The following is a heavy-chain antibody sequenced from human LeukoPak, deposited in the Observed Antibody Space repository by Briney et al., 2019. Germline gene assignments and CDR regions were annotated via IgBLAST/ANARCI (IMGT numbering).Heavy chain of an antibody. V-gene: IGHV1-2*02. CDR2: INPNSGGT. CDR3: ARDYGWGAGEVNGY. J-gene: IGHJ4*02. CDR1: GYTFTGYH. Sequence: ASVKVSCKASGYTFTGYHMHWVRQAPGQGLEWMGWINPNSGGTDYAQKFQGRVTMTRDTSISTAYMELSRLRSDDTAVYYCARDYGWGAGEVNGYWGQGTLVTVSS. D-gene: IGHD3-10*01.